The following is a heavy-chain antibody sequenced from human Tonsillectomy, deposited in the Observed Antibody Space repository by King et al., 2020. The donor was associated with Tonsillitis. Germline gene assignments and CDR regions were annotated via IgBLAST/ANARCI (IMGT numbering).Heavy chain of an antibody. CDR2: IWYDGSNK. CDR3: ARDSLRFLEWLPTDY. Sequence: QLVQSGGGVVQPGRSLRLSCAASGFTFSSYGMHWVRQAPGKGLEWVAVIWYDGSNKYYADSVKGRFTISRDNSKNTLYLQMNSLRAEDTAVYYCARDSLRFLEWLPTDYWGQGTLVTVSS. V-gene: IGHV3-33*01. J-gene: IGHJ4*02. CDR1: GFTFSSYG. D-gene: IGHD3-3*01.